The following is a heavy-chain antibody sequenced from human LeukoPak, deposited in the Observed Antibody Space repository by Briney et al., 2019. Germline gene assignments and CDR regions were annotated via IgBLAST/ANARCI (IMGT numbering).Heavy chain of an antibody. CDR3: ARYHYDSRVPSSWFDP. D-gene: IGHD3-22*01. V-gene: IGHV4-34*01. Sequence: PSETLSLTCAVYGGSFSGYYWSWIRQPPGEGLEWIGEINHSGSTNYNPSLKSRVTISVDTSKNQFSLKLSSVTAADTAVYYCARYHYDSRVPSSWFDPWGQGTLVTVSS. CDR2: INHSGST. J-gene: IGHJ5*02. CDR1: GGSFSGYY.